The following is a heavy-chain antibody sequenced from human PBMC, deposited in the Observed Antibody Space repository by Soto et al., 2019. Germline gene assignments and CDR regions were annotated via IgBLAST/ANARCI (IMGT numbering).Heavy chain of an antibody. V-gene: IGHV4-59*01. CDR2: IYYSGST. Sequence: SETLSLTYTVSGGSISSYYWSWIRQPPGKGLEWIGYIYYSGSTNYNPSLKSRVTISVDTSKNQFSLKLSSVTAADTAVYYCAGRYGSGSSYFDYWGQGTLVTAPQ. CDR3: AGRYGSGSSYFDY. CDR1: GGSISSYY. J-gene: IGHJ4*02. D-gene: IGHD3-10*01.